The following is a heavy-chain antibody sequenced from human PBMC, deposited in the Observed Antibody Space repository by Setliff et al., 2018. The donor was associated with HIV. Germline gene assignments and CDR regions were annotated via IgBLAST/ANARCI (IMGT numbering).Heavy chain of an antibody. CDR3: ARETNASGSLTAYWYFDL. D-gene: IGHD3-10*01. J-gene: IGHJ2*01. Sequence: PSETLSLTCTVSGGSISNGDYYWTWIRQPPGKGLEWIGYIYNSGSTYYEPSLRGRVTISIDRSKNQFSLKLNSVTAADTAVYYCARETNASGSLTAYWYFDLWGRGTMVTGSS. V-gene: IGHV4-30-4*08. CDR2: IYNSGST. CDR1: GGSISNGDYY.